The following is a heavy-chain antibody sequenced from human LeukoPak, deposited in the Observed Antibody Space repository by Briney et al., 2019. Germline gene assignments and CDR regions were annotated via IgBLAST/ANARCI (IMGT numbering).Heavy chain of an antibody. Sequence: PGGSLRLSCAASGFTFSNTNMNWVRQAPGKGLKWVSFISASSNYIYYADSVKGRFTISRDNAQNSLYLQMNSLRAEDTAVYFCARGDSYYAGSVLNWFDPWGQGTLVTVSS. J-gene: IGHJ5*02. V-gene: IGHV3-21*06. CDR2: ISASSNYI. CDR3: ARGDSYYAGSVLNWFDP. D-gene: IGHD2-8*02. CDR1: GFTFSNTN.